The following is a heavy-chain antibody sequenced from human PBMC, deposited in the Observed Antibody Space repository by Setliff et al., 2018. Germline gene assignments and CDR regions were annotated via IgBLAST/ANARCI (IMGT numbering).Heavy chain of an antibody. D-gene: IGHD3-3*01. J-gene: IGHJ6*04. CDR2: IFSGGST. CDR1: GGSVSSYY. Sequence: SETLSLTCTVSGGSVSSYYWSWIRQPPGKGLEWIGYIFSGGSTKFNPPLKSRVTISVDTSKNQFSLRLSSVTAADTAVYYCARMSGFLYIDVWGKGTTVTVSS. V-gene: IGHV4-59*08. CDR3: ARMSGFLYIDV.